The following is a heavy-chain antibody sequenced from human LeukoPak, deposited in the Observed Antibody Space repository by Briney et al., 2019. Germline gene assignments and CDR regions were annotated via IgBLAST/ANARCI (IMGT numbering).Heavy chain of an antibody. V-gene: IGHV3-49*03. CDR1: GFAFGDYA. CDR2: IRRKSDGATT. J-gene: IGHJ4*02. CDR3: SRDISEWLAPIYLDY. D-gene: IGHD6-19*01. Sequence: GGSLRLSCTASGFAFGDYAMSWFRQAPGKGLEWIAFIRRKSDGATTEYAASVKGRFTISRDDSKSIAYLQMNSLKTEDTAVYYCSRDISEWLAPIYLDYWGKGTPVTVSS.